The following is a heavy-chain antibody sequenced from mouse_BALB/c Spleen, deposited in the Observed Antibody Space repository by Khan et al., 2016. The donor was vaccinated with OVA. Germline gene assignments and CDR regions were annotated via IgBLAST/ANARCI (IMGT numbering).Heavy chain of an antibody. J-gene: IGHJ3*01. D-gene: IGHD1-2*01. CDR3: ARGGGTAPFAY. V-gene: IGHV5-15*02. CDR2: ISDLAYTF. CDR1: GFTFSDYG. Sequence: EVELVESGGGLVQPGGSRKLSCAASGFTFSDYGMAWVRQAPGKGPEWVAFISDLAYTFYYAVTVTGRFTISRENAKNPLYLEMCSLRSEDTAIYYCARGGGTAPFAYWGLGTLVTVSA.